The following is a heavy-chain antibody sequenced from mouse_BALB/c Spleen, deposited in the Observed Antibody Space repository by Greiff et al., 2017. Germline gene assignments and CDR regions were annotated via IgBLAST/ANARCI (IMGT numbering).Heavy chain of an antibody. V-gene: IGHV5-6-5*01. CDR1: GFTFSSYA. J-gene: IGHJ4*01. CDR2: ISSGGST. Sequence: EVQLVESGGGLVKPGGSLKLSCAASGFTFSSYAMSWVRQTPEKRLEWVASISSGGSTYYPDSVKGRFTISRDNARNILYLQMSSLRSEDTAMYYCARLQYGNYLYAMDYWGQGTSVTVSS. CDR3: ARLQYGNYLYAMDY. D-gene: IGHD2-10*02.